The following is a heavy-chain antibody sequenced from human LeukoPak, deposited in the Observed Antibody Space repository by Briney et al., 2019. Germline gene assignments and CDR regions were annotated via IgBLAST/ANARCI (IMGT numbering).Heavy chain of an antibody. V-gene: IGHV1-2*02. CDR3: ARALTAGYDSSGYPLLY. Sequence: ASVTVSCKASGYTFTGYYMHWVRQAPGQGLEWMGWINPNSGGPIYAQKFQGRVTMTRDTSISTAYMELSRLRSDDAAVYYCARALTAGYDSSGYPLLYWGQGTLVTVPS. D-gene: IGHD3-22*01. CDR1: GYTFTGYY. J-gene: IGHJ4*02. CDR2: INPNSGGP.